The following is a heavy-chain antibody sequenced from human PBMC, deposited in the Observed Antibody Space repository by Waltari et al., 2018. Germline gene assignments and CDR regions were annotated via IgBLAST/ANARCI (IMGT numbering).Heavy chain of an antibody. J-gene: IGHJ4*02. D-gene: IGHD3-10*01. CDR2: ISAYNGKT. V-gene: IGHV1-18*04. CDR3: ARDDTREGWFGELVFPPFDY. CDR1: GYTFTTYG. Sequence: QVQMVQSGAEVKKPGASGKVSCQASGYTFTTYGISWGRQAPGQGLEWMGWISAYNGKTDYAQSLQGRLTLTTDTSTSTAYMELRSLRSDDTAVYYCARDDTREGWFGELVFPPFDYWGQGTLVTVSS.